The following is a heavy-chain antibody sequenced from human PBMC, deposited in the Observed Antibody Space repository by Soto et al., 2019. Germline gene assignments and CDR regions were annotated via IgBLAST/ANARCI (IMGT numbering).Heavy chain of an antibody. J-gene: IGHJ6*02. CDR1: GFTFSNYA. V-gene: IGHV3-30-3*01. CDR2: IAHDGSYK. CDR3: SGERPSDGRSFLTYHGLDV. Sequence: QVQLVESGGGVVQPGRSLRLSCAASGFTFSNYAIHWVRQAPGKGLEWVAVIAHDGSYKFYADSVKGRFTISRDNSDNTLHLQLSSLRVEDTAVYYCSGERPSDGRSFLTYHGLDVWGQGATVTVSS. D-gene: IGHD2-15*01.